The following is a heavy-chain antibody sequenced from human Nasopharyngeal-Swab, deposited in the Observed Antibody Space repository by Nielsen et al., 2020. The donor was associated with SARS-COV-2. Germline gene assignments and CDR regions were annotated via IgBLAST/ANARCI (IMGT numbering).Heavy chain of an antibody. D-gene: IGHD3-3*01. CDR1: GFTFNNYN. V-gene: IGHV3-69-1*01. CDR3: ARDGLDYDFWSAYFMDV. CDR2: ISSSSNI. J-gene: IGHJ6*02. Sequence: GESLKISCAASGFTFNNYNFNWVRQAPGKGLEWVSSISSSSNIYYADSVKGRFTISRDNAKNSLYLQMNSLRAEDTAVYYCARDGLDYDFWSAYFMDVWGQGTTVTVSS.